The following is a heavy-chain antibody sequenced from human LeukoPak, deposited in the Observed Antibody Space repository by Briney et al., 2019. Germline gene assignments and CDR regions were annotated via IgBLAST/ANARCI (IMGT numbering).Heavy chain of an antibody. D-gene: IGHD2-8*01. Sequence: GGSLRLSCAASGFTFDRYGMAWVRQTPGRGLEWVSTISGNGLNAHFADSVRGRFTISRDDSKNTVSLLVSSLRAEDTAIYYCVTGVNSHGDFCAYWAQGIQVTVSS. CDR1: GFTFDRYG. V-gene: IGHV3-23*01. J-gene: IGHJ4*02. CDR3: VTGVNSHGDFCAY. CDR2: ISGNGLNA.